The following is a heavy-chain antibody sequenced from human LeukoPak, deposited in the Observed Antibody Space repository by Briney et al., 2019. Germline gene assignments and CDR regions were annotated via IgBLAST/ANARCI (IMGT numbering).Heavy chain of an antibody. CDR1: GYTFTNYG. CDR3: ARGRIAARPYYYGMDV. CDR2: ISVYNGNT. J-gene: IGHJ6*02. V-gene: IGHV1-18*01. Sequence: ASVKVSCKASGYTFTNYGISWVRQAPGQGLEWMGWISVYNGNTNYAQKVQGRVTMTTDTSTSTAYMELRSLISDDSAVYYCARGRIAARPYYYGMDVWGQGTTVTVSS. D-gene: IGHD6-6*01.